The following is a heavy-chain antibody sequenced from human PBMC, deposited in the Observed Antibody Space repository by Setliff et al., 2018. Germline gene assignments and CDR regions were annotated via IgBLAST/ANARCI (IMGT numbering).Heavy chain of an antibody. D-gene: IGHD6-13*01. CDR3: ARGGGVAAAAWFDS. V-gene: IGHV4-4*08. Sequence: SLTCTVSRGSISSSYWSWIRLPPGEGLEWIGYMYTSGTTEYNPSLNSRVTMSLDTSKNQFSLNPSSVTAAATAVYYCARGGGVAAAAWFDSWGQGTPVTVSS. J-gene: IGHJ5*01. CDR2: MYTSGTT. CDR1: RGSISSSY.